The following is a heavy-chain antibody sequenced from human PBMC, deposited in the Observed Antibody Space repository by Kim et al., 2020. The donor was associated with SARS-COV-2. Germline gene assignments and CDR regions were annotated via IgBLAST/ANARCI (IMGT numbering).Heavy chain of an antibody. J-gene: IGHJ4*02. D-gene: IGHD4-17*01. CDR1: GFTVSSNY. CDR3: ARDSYGGKPFDY. CDR2: IYSGGST. Sequence: GGSLRLSCAASGFTVSSNYMSWVRQAPGKGLEWVSVIYSGGSTYYADSVKGRFTISRDNSKNTLYLQMNSLRAEDTAVYYCARDSYGGKPFDYWGQGTLVTVSS. V-gene: IGHV3-53*01.